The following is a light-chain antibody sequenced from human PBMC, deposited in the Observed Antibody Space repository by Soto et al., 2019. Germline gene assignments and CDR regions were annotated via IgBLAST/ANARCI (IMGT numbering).Light chain of an antibody. CDR1: SSDVGGYNY. V-gene: IGLV2-8*01. CDR3: SSYAGSINLVV. Sequence: QSVLTQPPSASGSPGQSVTISCTGTSSDVGGYNYVSWYQQHPGKAPKLMIYEVSNRPSGVPERFSGSKSGNTASLTVSGLQAEDEAAYYCSSYAGSINLVVFGGGTKVTVL. CDR2: EVS. J-gene: IGLJ2*01.